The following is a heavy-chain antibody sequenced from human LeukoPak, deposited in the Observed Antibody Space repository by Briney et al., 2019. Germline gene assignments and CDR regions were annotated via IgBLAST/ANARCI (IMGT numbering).Heavy chain of an antibody. J-gene: IGHJ4*02. Sequence: GASVKVSCKASGYTFSDYYLHWLRQAPGQGLEWMGWINPYSGGTNYAQKFRGRVTMTRDTSISTAYMELSRLRSDDTAVYYCARGPHWDPHFDYWGQGTLVTVSS. D-gene: IGHD7-27*01. CDR3: ARGPHWDPHFDY. CDR2: INPYSGGT. CDR1: GYTFSDYY. V-gene: IGHV1-2*02.